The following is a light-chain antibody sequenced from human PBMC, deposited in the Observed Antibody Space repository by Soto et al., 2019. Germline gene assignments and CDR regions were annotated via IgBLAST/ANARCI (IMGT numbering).Light chain of an antibody. CDR1: QSISSY. Sequence: DIQMTQSPSSLSASVGHRVTITCRPSQSISSYLNWYQQKPGKAPKLLIYAASSLQSGVPSRFSGSGSGTDLTLTISSLQPEDFATYYCQQSYSTPPTFGGGTKVDIK. J-gene: IGKJ4*01. CDR3: QQSYSTPPT. V-gene: IGKV1-39*01. CDR2: AAS.